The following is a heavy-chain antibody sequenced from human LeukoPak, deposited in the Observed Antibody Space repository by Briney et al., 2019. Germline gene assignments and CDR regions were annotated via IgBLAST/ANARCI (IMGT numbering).Heavy chain of an antibody. D-gene: IGHD3-22*01. CDR1: GCTFIDYG. CDR2: ITPYNGNT. Sequence: ASVKVSCKASGCTFIDYGINWVRQAPGQGLEWVGWITPYNGNTNYAQKVQGRVTMTTDTPTSTAYMELRSLRPDDTAMYYCARRGVYYYDSSGRANYYFDYWGQGTLVTVSS. CDR3: ARRGVYYYDSSGRANYYFDY. J-gene: IGHJ4*02. V-gene: IGHV1-18*01.